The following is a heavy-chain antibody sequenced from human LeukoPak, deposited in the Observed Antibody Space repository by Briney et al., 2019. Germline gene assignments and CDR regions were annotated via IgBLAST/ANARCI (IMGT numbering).Heavy chain of an antibody. CDR3: AKIFHTDGYYLGEHLFDD. D-gene: IGHD3-22*01. CDR1: GFTFRDYS. Sequence: TGGSLRLSCAASGFTFRDYSMTWVRQAPGKGPEWLSAISGSGGSTTDADSVKGRFTTSRDNSKSTLYLQMNSLRAEDTAIYYCAKIFHTDGYYLGEHLFDDWGQGTLVTVSS. V-gene: IGHV3-23*01. CDR2: ISGSGGST. J-gene: IGHJ5*02.